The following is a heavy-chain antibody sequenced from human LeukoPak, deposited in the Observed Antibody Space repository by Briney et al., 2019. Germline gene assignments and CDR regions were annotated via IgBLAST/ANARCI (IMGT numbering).Heavy chain of an antibody. V-gene: IGHV3-30*04. CDR2: ISYDGSNK. Sequence: GGSLRLSWAPSGFTLSSYAMHWVRQAPGKGLGWVAVISYDGSNKYYADSVQGRFTISRDNSKNTLYLQMNSLRAEDTAVYYCARGRGLAWYFDYWGQGTLVTVSS. CDR3: ARGRGLAWYFDY. J-gene: IGHJ4*02. CDR1: GFTLSSYA.